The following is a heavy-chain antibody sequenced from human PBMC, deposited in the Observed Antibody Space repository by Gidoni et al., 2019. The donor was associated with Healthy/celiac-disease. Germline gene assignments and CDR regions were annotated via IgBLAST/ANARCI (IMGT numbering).Heavy chain of an antibody. V-gene: IGHV3-30*18. CDR1: GFTFSSYG. J-gene: IGHJ5*02. D-gene: IGHD2-15*01. CDR3: AKGMTPTRGRAFDP. CDR2: ISYDGSNK. Sequence: QVQLVESGGGVVQPGRSLRLSCAASGFTFSSYGMHWVRQAPGKGLEWVAVISYDGSNKYYADSVKGRFTISRDNSKNTLYLQMNSLRAEDTAVYYCAKGMTPTRGRAFDPWGQGTLVTVSS.